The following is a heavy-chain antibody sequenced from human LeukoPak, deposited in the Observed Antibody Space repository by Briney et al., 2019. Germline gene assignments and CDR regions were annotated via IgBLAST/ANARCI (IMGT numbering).Heavy chain of an antibody. CDR2: IYPGDSDT. V-gene: IGHV5-51*01. J-gene: IGHJ5*02. CDR1: EYTFANYW. CDR3: ERQARDCSQGVCWFDP. D-gene: IGHD2-15*01. Sequence: GESLKISCKGSEYTFANYWIGWVRQMPGKGLEWMGIIYPGDSDTKYSPSFQGQVTISADKSITTAYLQWNSLKASDTAMYFCERQARDCSQGVCWFDPWGQGTLVTVSS.